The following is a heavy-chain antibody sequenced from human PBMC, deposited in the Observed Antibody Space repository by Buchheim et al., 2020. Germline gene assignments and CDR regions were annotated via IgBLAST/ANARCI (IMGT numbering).Heavy chain of an antibody. CDR1: GFTFSSYG. Sequence: QVQLVESGGGVVQPGRSLRLSCAASGFTFSSYGMHWVRQAPGKGLEWVAVISYDGSNKYYADSVKGRFTISRENSKNTLYLQMNSLRAEDTAVYYCAKNYGDYEDYFDYWGQGTL. V-gene: IGHV3-30*18. CDR2: ISYDGSNK. CDR3: AKNYGDYEDYFDY. D-gene: IGHD4-17*01. J-gene: IGHJ4*02.